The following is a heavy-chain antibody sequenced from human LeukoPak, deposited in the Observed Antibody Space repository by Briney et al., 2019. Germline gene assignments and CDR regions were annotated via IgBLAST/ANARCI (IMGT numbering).Heavy chain of an antibody. V-gene: IGHV3-21*01. D-gene: IGHD2-21*02. Sequence: PGGSLRLSCAASGFTFSSYSMNWVRQAPGKGLEWVSSISSSSSYIYYADSVKGRFTISRDNAKNSLYLQMNSLRAEDTAVYYCARDHPRYNDCWDYWGQGTLVTVSS. J-gene: IGHJ4*02. CDR1: GFTFSSYS. CDR3: ARDHPRYNDCWDY. CDR2: ISSSSSYI.